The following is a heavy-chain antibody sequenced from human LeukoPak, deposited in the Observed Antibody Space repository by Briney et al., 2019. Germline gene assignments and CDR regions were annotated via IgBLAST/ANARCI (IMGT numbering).Heavy chain of an antibody. V-gene: IGHV1-2*02. CDR1: GYTFTGYY. Sequence: ASVKVSCKASGYTFTGYYMHWVRQAPGQGLEWMGWINPNSGDTDYSQKFQGRVTMTRDTSISTAYMELSRLRSDDTAVYYCARGLIAATGTVPWGQGTLVTVSS. D-gene: IGHD6-13*01. CDR3: ARGLIAATGTVP. CDR2: INPNSGDT. J-gene: IGHJ5*02.